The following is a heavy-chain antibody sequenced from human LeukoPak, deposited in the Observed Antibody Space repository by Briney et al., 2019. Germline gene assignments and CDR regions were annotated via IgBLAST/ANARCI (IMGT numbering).Heavy chain of an antibody. D-gene: IGHD3-10*01. J-gene: IGHJ4*02. CDR3: ARGRNLWFGELWGL. CDR2: INHSGST. V-gene: IGHV4-34*01. Sequence: SETLSLTCAVYGGSFSGYYWSWIRQPPGKGLEWIGEINHSGSTNYNPSLKSRVTIPVDTSKNQFSLKLSSVTAADTAVYYCARGRNLWFGELWGLWGQGTLVTVSS. CDR1: GGSFSGYY.